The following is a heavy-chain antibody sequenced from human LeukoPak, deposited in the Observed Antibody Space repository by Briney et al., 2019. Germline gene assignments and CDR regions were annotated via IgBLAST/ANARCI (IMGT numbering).Heavy chain of an antibody. Sequence: PGGSLKLSCAASGFTFSGSAMHWVRQASGKGLEWVGRIRSKANSYATAYAASVKGRFTISRDDSKQTPSLQMNSLKPEDTAVYYCTRHGTDYGDYLYWGQGTLVTVSS. CDR3: TRHGTDYGDYLY. J-gene: IGHJ4*02. CDR2: IRSKANSYAT. V-gene: IGHV3-73*01. D-gene: IGHD4-17*01. CDR1: GFTFSGSA.